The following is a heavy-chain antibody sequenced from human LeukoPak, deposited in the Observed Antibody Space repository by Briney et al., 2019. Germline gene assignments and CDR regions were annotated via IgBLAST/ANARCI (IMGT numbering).Heavy chain of an antibody. CDR1: GFTFSSYG. V-gene: IGHV3-33*06. D-gene: IGHD3-10*01. J-gene: IGHJ4*02. CDR3: AKGRWFGELLSFDY. Sequence: PGRSLRLSCAASGFTFSSYGMHWVRQAPGKWLGWVAVIWYDGSNKYYADSVKGRFTISRDNSKNTLYLQMNSLRAEDTAVYYCAKGRWFGELLSFDYWGQGTLVTVSS. CDR2: IWYDGSNK.